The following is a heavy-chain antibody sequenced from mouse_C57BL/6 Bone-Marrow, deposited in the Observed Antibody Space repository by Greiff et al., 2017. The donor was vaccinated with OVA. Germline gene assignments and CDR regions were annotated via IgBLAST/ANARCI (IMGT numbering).Heavy chain of an antibody. CDR2: IHPNSGST. J-gene: IGHJ3*01. Sequence: QVQLQQPGAELVKPGASVKLSCKASGYTFTSYWMHWVKQRPGQGLEWIGMIHPNSGSTNYNEKFNSKATLTVATSSSTAYMQLSSLTSEDSAVDDCAPHYYGSSYEAYWGQGTLVTVSA. D-gene: IGHD1-1*01. CDR3: APHYYGSSYEAY. CDR1: GYTFTSYW. V-gene: IGHV1-64*01.